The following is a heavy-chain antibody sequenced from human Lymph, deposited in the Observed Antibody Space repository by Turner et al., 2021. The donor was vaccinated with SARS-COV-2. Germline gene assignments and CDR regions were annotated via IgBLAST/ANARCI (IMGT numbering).Heavy chain of an antibody. CDR1: GYTFTSYD. D-gene: IGHD1-26*01. Sequence: QVQLVQSGAEVTKPGASVKVSCKAPGYTFTSYDINWVRQATGQGLEWMGWMNPNSGNAGYAQKYQGRVTMTRNTSISTAYMELSSLRSEDTAVYSCARGRYSGGGMDVWGQGTTVTVSS. V-gene: IGHV1-8*02. CDR2: MNPNSGNA. CDR3: ARGRYSGGGMDV. J-gene: IGHJ6*02.